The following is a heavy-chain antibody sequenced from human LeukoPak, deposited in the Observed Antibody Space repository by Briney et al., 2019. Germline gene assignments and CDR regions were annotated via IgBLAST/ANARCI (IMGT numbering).Heavy chain of an antibody. J-gene: IGHJ4*02. CDR3: AKAPTWVFDC. CDR2: ISGSGGGI. D-gene: IGHD7-27*01. V-gene: IGHV3-23*01. Sequence: GGSLRVSCAASGFTFSNYAMSWVRQAPGKGLEWVSGISGSGGGIYSADSVKGRFSISRDNSKNTLFLQMNSLRVEDTAMYYCAKAPTWVFDCWGQGTLVTVSS. CDR1: GFTFSNYA.